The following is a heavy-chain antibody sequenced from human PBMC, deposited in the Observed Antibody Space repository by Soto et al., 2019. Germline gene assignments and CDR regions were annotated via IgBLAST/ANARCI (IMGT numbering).Heavy chain of an antibody. J-gene: IGHJ3*02. D-gene: IGHD5-18*01. Sequence: ASVKVSCKVSGYTLTELSMHWVRQAPGKGLEWMGGFDPEDGETIYAQKFQGRVTMTEDTSTDTAYMELSSLRSEDTAVYYCARDPELQLWPLGAFDIWGQGTMVTVSS. V-gene: IGHV1-24*01. CDR3: ARDPELQLWPLGAFDI. CDR2: FDPEDGET. CDR1: GYTLTELS.